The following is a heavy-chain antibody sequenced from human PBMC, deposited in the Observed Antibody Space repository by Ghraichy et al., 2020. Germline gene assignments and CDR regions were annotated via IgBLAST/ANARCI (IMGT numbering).Heavy chain of an antibody. Sequence: GGSLRLSCAASGFTFSSYWMSWVRQAPGKGLEWVANIKQDGSEKYYVDSVKGRFTISRDNAKNSLYLQMNSLRAEDTAVYYCAREAVDIYYYYYGMDVWGQGTTVTVSS. D-gene: IGHD2-15*01. J-gene: IGHJ6*02. V-gene: IGHV3-7*01. CDR1: GFTFSSYW. CDR2: IKQDGSEK. CDR3: AREAVDIYYYYYGMDV.